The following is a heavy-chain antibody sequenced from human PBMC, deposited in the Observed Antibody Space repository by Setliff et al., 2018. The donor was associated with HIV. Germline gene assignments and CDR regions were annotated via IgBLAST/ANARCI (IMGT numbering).Heavy chain of an antibody. J-gene: IGHJ3*02. Sequence: SVKVSCKAFGYTFTSYFLHWVRQAPGQGLEWLGIIDPNGGATNNAQKLQGRLTVTTDTATGTLYMELSNLRSDDSAVYYCARAGGGATDQAFDIWGQGTMVTVSS. D-gene: IGHD2-2*01. V-gene: IGHV1-46*01. CDR3: ARAGGGATDQAFDI. CDR2: IDPNGGAT. CDR1: GYTFTSYF.